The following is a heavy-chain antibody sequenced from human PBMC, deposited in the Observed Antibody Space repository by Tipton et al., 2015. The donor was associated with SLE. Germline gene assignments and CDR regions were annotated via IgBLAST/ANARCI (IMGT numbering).Heavy chain of an antibody. CDR2: ISSNGGST. CDR3: ARVLDREVGAQWELDY. CDR1: GFTFSSYA. V-gene: IGHV3-64D*06. J-gene: IGHJ4*02. Sequence: SLRLSCAASGFTFSSYAMHWVRQAPGKGLEYVSAISSNGGSTYYADSVKGRFTISRDNSKNTLYLQMSSLRAEDTAVYYCARVLDREVGAQWELDYWGQGTLVTVSS. D-gene: IGHD1-26*01.